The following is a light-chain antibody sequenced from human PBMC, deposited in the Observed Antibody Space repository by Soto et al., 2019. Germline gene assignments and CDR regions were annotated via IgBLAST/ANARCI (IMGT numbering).Light chain of an antibody. Sequence: ENVLTQSPGTLSLSPGERATLSCRAIQIVSSNYLAWFQQKPGQAPRLLIYAASSRAPGIPDRFSGSGSGTDFTFTISRLEPEDFAVYYCQQYGTSPPWTFGQGTKVDIK. CDR3: QQYGTSPPWT. J-gene: IGKJ1*01. CDR1: QIVSSNY. V-gene: IGKV3-20*01. CDR2: AAS.